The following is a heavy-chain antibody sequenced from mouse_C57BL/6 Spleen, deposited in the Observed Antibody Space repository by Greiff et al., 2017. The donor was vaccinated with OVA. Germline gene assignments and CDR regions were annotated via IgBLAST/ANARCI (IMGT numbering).Heavy chain of an antibody. CDR3: AREGQLRLLAMDY. CDR2: IYPGSGST. D-gene: IGHD3-2*02. CDR1: GYTFTSYW. J-gene: IGHJ4*01. Sequence: QVQLQQSGAELVKPGASVKMSCKASGYTFTSYWITWVKQRPGQGLEWIGDIYPGSGSTNYNEKFKSKATLTVDTSSSTAYMQLSSLTSEDSAVYYCAREGQLRLLAMDYWGQGTSVTVSS. V-gene: IGHV1-55*01.